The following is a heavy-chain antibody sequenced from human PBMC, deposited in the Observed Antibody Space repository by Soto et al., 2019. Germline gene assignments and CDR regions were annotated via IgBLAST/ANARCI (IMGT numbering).Heavy chain of an antibody. V-gene: IGHV3-30*18. CDR1: GFTFNNYG. CDR3: AKDRTPMYSSGRFDY. D-gene: IGHD6-19*01. Sequence: GGSLRLSCAASGFTFNNYGMHWVRQAPGKGLEWVAAISNDGSDKYYADSVKGRLTISRDNSKNTVYLQMNSLRAEDTAVYYCAKDRTPMYSSGRFDYWGQGTLVTVSS. J-gene: IGHJ4*02. CDR2: ISNDGSDK.